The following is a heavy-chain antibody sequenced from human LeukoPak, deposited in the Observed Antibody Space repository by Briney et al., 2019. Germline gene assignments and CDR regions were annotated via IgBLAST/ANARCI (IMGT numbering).Heavy chain of an antibody. J-gene: IGHJ4*02. CDR1: GYTFTSYA. CDR3: ARDLGESTFDY. V-gene: IGHV1-3*01. Sequence: GASVKVSCKASGYTFTSYAMHWVRQAPGQGLEWMGWINAGNGNTKYSQKFQGRVTITRDTSASTAYMELSSLRSEDTAVYHCARDLGESTFDYWGQGTLVTVSS. CDR2: INAGNGNT. D-gene: IGHD3-16*01.